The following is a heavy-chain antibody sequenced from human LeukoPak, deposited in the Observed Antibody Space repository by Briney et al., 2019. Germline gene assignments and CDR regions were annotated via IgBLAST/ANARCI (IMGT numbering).Heavy chain of an antibody. CDR3: AKDSAGDWTGYFDY. J-gene: IGHJ4*02. Sequence: GRSLRLSCAASGFTFSSYAMHWVRQAPGKGLEWVAVISYDGSNKYYADSVKGRFTISRDNSKNTLYLQMNSLRAEDTAVYYCAKDSAGDWTGYFDYWGRGTLVTVSS. D-gene: IGHD2-21*02. V-gene: IGHV3-30-3*01. CDR2: ISYDGSNK. CDR1: GFTFSSYA.